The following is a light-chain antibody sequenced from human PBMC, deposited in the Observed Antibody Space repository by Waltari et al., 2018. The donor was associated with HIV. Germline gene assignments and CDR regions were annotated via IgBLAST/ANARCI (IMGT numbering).Light chain of an antibody. CDR2: DNS. V-gene: IGLV3-21*02. CDR3: QVWDGSSDQWV. CDR1: TIGNKG. J-gene: IGLJ3*02. Sequence: SYILTQPPSLSVSPGETARISCEGTTIGNKGVHWYQKKPGQAPVVVIYDNSDRPSGIPARFSGFNSGKTAALIITGVQAGDEADFYCQVWDGSSDQWVFGGGTKLTVL.